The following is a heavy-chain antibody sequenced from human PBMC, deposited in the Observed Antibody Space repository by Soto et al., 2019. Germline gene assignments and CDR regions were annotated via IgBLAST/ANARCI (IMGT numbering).Heavy chain of an antibody. Sequence: LSYTVSGGSTSSCGYYWIWIPQHPRKGLEWIGYIYYSGSTYYNPSLKSRVTISVDTSKNQFSLKLSSVTAADTAVYYCARDQVKTGTTGPYYYYYGMDVWGQGTTVTVSS. CDR2: IYYSGST. CDR3: ARDQVKTGTTGPYYYYYGMDV. J-gene: IGHJ6*02. CDR1: GGSTSSCGYY. D-gene: IGHD1-1*01. V-gene: IGHV4-31*03.